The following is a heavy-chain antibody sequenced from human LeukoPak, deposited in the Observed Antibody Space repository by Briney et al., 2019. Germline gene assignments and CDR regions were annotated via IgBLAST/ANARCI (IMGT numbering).Heavy chain of an antibody. D-gene: IGHD6-19*01. CDR3: ARGWKQWLVMGLADFDY. Sequence: SETLSLTCTVSGGSISSYYWSWIRQPPGKGLEWIGYIYYSGSTNYNPSLKSRVTISVDTSKNQFSLKLSSVTAADTAVYYCARGWKQWLVMGLADFDYWGQGTLVTVSS. CDR2: IYYSGST. J-gene: IGHJ4*02. V-gene: IGHV4-59*13. CDR1: GGSISSYY.